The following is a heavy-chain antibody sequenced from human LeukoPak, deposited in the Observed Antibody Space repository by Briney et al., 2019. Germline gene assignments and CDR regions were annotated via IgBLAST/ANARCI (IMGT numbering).Heavy chain of an antibody. CDR2: IYSSGST. V-gene: IGHV4-59*01. CDR1: GGSISSYY. D-gene: IGHD5-18*01. CDR3: AREGYSYGPLGY. J-gene: IGHJ4*02. Sequence: SETLSLTCTVYGGSISSYYWRWLRQPPGKGREWIGYIYSSGSTNYNPSLKRPVTISVDTSKNQFSLKLSSVTAADTAVYYCAREGYSYGPLGYWGQGTLVTVSS.